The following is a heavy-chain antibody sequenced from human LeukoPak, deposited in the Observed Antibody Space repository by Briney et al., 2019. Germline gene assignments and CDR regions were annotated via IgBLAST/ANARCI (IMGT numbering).Heavy chain of an antibody. V-gene: IGHV3-66*01. D-gene: IGHD3-10*02. J-gene: IGHJ6*04. CDR3: AELGITMIGGV. Sequence: GGPLRLSCAASGFTVSSNYMSWVRQAPGKGLEWVSVIYSGGTIYYADSVKGRFTISRDNAKNSLYLQMNNLRAEDTAVYYCAELGITMIGGVWGKGTTVTISS. CDR2: IYSGGTI. CDR1: GFTVSSNY.